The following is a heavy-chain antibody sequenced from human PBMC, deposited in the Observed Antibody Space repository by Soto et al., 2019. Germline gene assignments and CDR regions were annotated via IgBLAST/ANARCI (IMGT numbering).Heavy chain of an antibody. Sequence: SETLSLTCTVSGGSISSSSYYWGWIRQPPGKGQEWIGSIYYSGSTYYNPSLKSRVTVSVDTSKNQFSLKLSSVTAADTAVYYCARWVVVVASSYPLDAFDIWGQGTMVTVSS. V-gene: IGHV4-39*01. CDR1: GGSISSSSYY. CDR3: ARWVVVVASSYPLDAFDI. D-gene: IGHD2-15*01. CDR2: IYYSGST. J-gene: IGHJ3*02.